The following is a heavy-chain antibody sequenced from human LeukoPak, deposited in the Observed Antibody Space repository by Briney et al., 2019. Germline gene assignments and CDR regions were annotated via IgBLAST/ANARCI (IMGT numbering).Heavy chain of an antibody. CDR3: ARDPYCSSTSCLHFDY. D-gene: IGHD2-2*01. CDR2: INSSGSII. CDR1: GFTFSDYY. Sequence: GGSLRLSCAASGFTFSDYYMSWIRQAPGKGLEWVSYINSSGSIIYYADSVKGRFTISRDNAKNSLYLQMNSLRAEDTAVYYCARDPYCSSTSCLHFDYWGQGTLATVSS. J-gene: IGHJ4*02. V-gene: IGHV3-11*04.